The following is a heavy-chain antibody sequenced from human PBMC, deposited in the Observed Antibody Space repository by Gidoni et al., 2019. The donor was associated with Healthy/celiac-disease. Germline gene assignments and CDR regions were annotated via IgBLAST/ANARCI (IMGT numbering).Heavy chain of an antibody. V-gene: IGHV3-72*01. CDR2: IGNKANSYTT. Sequence: EVQLVESGGGLVQPGGSLQLACAASGVSLSDAYMGRVRQAPGKGLEWVGRIGNKANSYTTAYAASVNGRFTISRDDSKNSLYLQMNSLKTEDTAVYYCARDAHITGTYHMDVWGKGTTVTVSS. CDR1: GVSLSDAY. D-gene: IGHD1-20*01. J-gene: IGHJ6*03. CDR3: ARDAHITGTYHMDV.